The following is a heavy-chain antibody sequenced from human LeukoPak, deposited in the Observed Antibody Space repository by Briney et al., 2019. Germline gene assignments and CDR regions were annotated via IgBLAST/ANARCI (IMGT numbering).Heavy chain of an antibody. Sequence: GGSLRLSCAAAGFSFNIYAMSWVRQAPGKGLEWVSAISISGDDTHYADSVKGRFTISRDNSKNTLYLQMNSLRAEDTALYYCATDDYGDWPPLFDNWGQGTLVTVSS. CDR2: ISISGDDT. J-gene: IGHJ4*02. CDR1: GFSFNIYA. CDR3: ATDDYGDWPPLFDN. V-gene: IGHV3-23*01. D-gene: IGHD4-17*01.